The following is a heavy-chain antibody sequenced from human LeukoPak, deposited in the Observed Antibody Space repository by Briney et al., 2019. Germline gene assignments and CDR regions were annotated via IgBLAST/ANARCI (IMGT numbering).Heavy chain of an antibody. V-gene: IGHV1-69*05. CDR2: IIPIFGTA. J-gene: IGHJ5*02. CDR3: AREVGARDWFDP. D-gene: IGHD1-26*01. CDR1: GGTFSSYA. Sequence: ASVKVSCKASGGTFSSYAISWVRQAPGQGHEWMGRIIPIFGTANYAQKFQGRVTITTDESTSTAYMELSSLRSEDTAVYSWAREVGARDWFDPWGQGTPVTVSS.